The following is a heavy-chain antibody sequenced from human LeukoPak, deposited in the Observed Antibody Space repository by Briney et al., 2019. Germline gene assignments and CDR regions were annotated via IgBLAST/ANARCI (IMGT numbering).Heavy chain of an antibody. V-gene: IGHV3-30*04. CDR3: ARDRGQLVNDY. Sequence: GGSLRLSCAASGFTFSSYAMHWVRQAPGKGLEWVAVISYDGGNKYYADSVKGRFTISRDNSKNTLYLQMYSLRAEDTAVYYCARDRGQLVNDYWGQGTLVTVSS. CDR1: GFTFSSYA. CDR2: ISYDGGNK. J-gene: IGHJ4*02. D-gene: IGHD6-13*01.